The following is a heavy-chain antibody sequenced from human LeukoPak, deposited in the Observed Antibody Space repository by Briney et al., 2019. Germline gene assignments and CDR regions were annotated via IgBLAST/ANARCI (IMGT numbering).Heavy chain of an antibody. CDR2: INRDGSQE. D-gene: IGHD2-15*01. V-gene: IGHV3-7*01. Sequence: PGGSLRLSCAASGFTLSSYWMTWVRQAPGKVLEWVANINRDGSQENYVDSVQGRFTISRDNAKNSLYLQMNSLRVEDTASYYCARDATHCSGGTCYDAFDYWGQAILVTVSS. CDR1: GFTLSSYW. CDR3: ARDATHCSGGTCYDAFDY. J-gene: IGHJ4*02.